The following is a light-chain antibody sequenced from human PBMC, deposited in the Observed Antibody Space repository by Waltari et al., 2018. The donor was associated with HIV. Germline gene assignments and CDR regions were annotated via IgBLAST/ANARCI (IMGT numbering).Light chain of an antibody. Sequence: QSALTQPASVSGSPGQSINISCSGITSDSRFYTSVSWYQQHPGSVPCLIIYDVSRRPSGLSDRVSGSQSGDTASLTISGLRTEDEANYYCASNTFGNILVFGGGTKVTVL. CDR3: ASNTFGNILV. CDR1: TSDSRFYTS. CDR2: DVS. V-gene: IGLV2-14*03. J-gene: IGLJ3*02.